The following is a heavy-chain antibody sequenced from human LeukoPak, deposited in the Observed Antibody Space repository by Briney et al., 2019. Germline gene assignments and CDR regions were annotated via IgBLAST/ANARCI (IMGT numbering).Heavy chain of an antibody. CDR1: GGSISSYY. J-gene: IGHJ4*02. D-gene: IGHD4-23*01. V-gene: IGHV4-59*12. CDR2: IYYSGST. CDR3: ARDVDSTVVTPGY. Sequence: SETLSLTCTVSGGSISSYYWSWIRQPPGKGLEWIGYIYYSGSTNYNPSLKSRVTISVDTSKNQFSLKLSSVTAADTAVYYCARDVDSTVVTPGYWGQGTLVTVSS.